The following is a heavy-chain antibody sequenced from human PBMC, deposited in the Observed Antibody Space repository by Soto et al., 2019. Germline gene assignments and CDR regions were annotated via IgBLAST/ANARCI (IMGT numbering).Heavy chain of an antibody. Sequence: GSLRLSCEASGFTFSSYDMNWVRQAPGKGLEWLSYISGSGRTIYYADSVKGRFTISRDSAKKSLFLQMNSLRAEDTALYYCARGDDNSGYYYALDYCGQG. V-gene: IGHV3-48*03. CDR3: ARGDDNSGYYYALDY. J-gene: IGHJ4*02. CDR1: GFTFSSYD. D-gene: IGHD3-22*01. CDR2: ISGSGRTI.